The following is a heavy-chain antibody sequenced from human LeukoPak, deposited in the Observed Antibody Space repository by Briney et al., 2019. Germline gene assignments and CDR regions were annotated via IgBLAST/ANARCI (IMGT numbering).Heavy chain of an antibody. J-gene: IGHJ4*02. D-gene: IGHD6-19*01. CDR1: RGTFSSYA. V-gene: IGHV1-2*02. Sequence: ASVKVSCKASRGTFSSYAISWVRQAPGQGLEWMGWINPNSGGTNYAQKFQGRVTMTRDTSISTAYMELSRLRSDDTAVYYCARGTQYSSGWYGWGYWGQGTLVTVSS. CDR2: INPNSGGT. CDR3: ARGTQYSSGWYGWGY.